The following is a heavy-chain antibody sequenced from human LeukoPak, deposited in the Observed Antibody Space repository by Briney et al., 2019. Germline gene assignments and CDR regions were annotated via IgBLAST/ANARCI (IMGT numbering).Heavy chain of an antibody. J-gene: IGHJ6*02. V-gene: IGHV1-3*01. Sequence: ASVKVSCKASGYTFTSYAMHWVRQAPGQRLEWMGWINAGSGNTKYSRKFQGRVTITRDTSASTAYMELSSLRSEDTAVYYCARTHLAALYYYGMDVWGQGTTVTVSS. D-gene: IGHD6-6*01. CDR1: GYTFTSYA. CDR2: INAGSGNT. CDR3: ARTHLAALYYYGMDV.